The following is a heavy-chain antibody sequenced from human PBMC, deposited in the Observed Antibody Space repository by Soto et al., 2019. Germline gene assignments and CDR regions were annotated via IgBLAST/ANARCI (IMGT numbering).Heavy chain of an antibody. Sequence: QVQLQESGPGLVKPSQTLSLTCTVPGGSISSGGYYWSWIRQHPGKGREGIGYIYYSGSTYYNPSLKSRVTISVDTSKNQFSLKLSSVTAADTAVYYCARGGPYCSSTSCYDFDYWGQGTLVTVSS. CDR1: GGSISSGGYY. CDR2: IYYSGST. V-gene: IGHV4-31*03. CDR3: ARGGPYCSSTSCYDFDY. J-gene: IGHJ4*02. D-gene: IGHD2-2*01.